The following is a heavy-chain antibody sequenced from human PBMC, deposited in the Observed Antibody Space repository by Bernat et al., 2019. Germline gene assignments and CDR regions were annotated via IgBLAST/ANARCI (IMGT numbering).Heavy chain of an antibody. CDR2: ISGSGGST. D-gene: IGHD3-10*01. CDR3: AKEKLWCGEEGYYGMDV. V-gene: IGHV3-23*01. CDR1: GFTFSSYA. Sequence: EVQLLESGGGLVQPGGSLRLSCAASGFTFSSYAMSWVRQAPGKGLEWVSAISGSGGSTYCADSVKGRFTISRDNSKNTLYLQMNSLRAEDTAVYYCAKEKLWCGEEGYYGMDVWGQGTTVTVS. J-gene: IGHJ6*02.